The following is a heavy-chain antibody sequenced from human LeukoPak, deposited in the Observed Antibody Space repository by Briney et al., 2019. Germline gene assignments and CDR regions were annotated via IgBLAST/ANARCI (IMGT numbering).Heavy chain of an antibody. J-gene: IGHJ5*02. CDR3: ARAGSSWDYNWFDP. D-gene: IGHD6-13*01. CDR2: ISSSGSTI. V-gene: IGHV3-11*01. CDR1: GFTFSDYY. Sequence: PGGSLRLSCAASGFTFSDYYMSWLRQAPGKGLEWVSYISSSGSTIYYADSVKGRFTISRDNAKNSLYLQMNSLKAEDTAVYYCARAGSSWDYNWFDPWGQGTLVTVSS.